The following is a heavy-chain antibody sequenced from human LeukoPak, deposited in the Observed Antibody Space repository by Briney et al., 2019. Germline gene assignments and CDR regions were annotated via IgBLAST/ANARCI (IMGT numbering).Heavy chain of an antibody. V-gene: IGHV1-2*02. CDR3: ARGPTYYYDSSGYYYAGTFFDY. CDR2: INPKSGAT. D-gene: IGHD3-22*01. CDR1: GYTFTGYY. Sequence: ASVKVSCKASGYTFTGYYMHWVRQAPGQGLEGMGWINPKSGATNYAQKFQGRVTMTRDTSISTAYMELSRLRSDDTAVYYCARGPTYYYDSSGYYYAGTFFDYWGQGTLVTVSS. J-gene: IGHJ4*02.